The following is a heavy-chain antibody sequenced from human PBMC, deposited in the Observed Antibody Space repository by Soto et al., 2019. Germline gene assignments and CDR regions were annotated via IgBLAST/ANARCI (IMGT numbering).Heavy chain of an antibody. D-gene: IGHD3-16*02. Sequence: SETLSLTCTVSGGSISSYYWSWIRQPPGKGLEWIGYIYYSGSTNYNPSLKSRVTISVDTSKNQFSLKLSSVTAADTAVYYCARSSYFWGSYRPDAFDIWGKGTGATVSS. J-gene: IGHJ3*02. V-gene: IGHV4-59*01. CDR2: IYYSGST. CDR1: GGSISSYY. CDR3: ARSSYFWGSYRPDAFDI.